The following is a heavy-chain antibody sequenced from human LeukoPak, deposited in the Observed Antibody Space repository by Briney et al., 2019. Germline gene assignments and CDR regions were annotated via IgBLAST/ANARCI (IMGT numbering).Heavy chain of an antibody. CDR2: IHYSGNT. D-gene: IGHD6-19*01. CDR1: GGSISSSGYY. V-gene: IGHV4-39*01. CDR3: ARHRDQWLAALDY. J-gene: IGHJ4*02. Sequence: KPSETLSLTCTVSGGSISSSGYYWGWIRQPPGKGLEWIGSIHYSGNTYYNSSLKSRVTISVDTSKNQFSLKLSSVTAADTAVYYCARHRDQWLAALDYWGQGTLVTVSS.